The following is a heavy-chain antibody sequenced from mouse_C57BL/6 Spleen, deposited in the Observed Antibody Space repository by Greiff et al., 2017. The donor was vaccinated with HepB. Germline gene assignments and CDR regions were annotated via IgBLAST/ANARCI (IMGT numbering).Heavy chain of an antibody. V-gene: IGHV1-55*01. D-gene: IGHD2-3*01. CDR1: GYTFTSYW. CDR2: IYPGSGST. Sequence: VQLQQSGAELVKPGASVKMSCKASGYTFTSYWITWVKQRPGQGLEWIGDIYPGSGSTNYNEKFKSKATLTVDTSSSTAYMQLSSLTSEDSAVYYGARRAPYDNYFDYWGQGTTLTVSS. J-gene: IGHJ2*01. CDR3: ARRAPYDNYFDY.